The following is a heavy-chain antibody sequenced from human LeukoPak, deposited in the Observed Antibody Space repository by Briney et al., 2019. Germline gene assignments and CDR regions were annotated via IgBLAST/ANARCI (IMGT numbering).Heavy chain of an antibody. D-gene: IGHD5/OR15-5a*01. Sequence: PGRSLRLSCAASGFTFSSYGMHWVRQAPGKGLEWVAVIWYDGSNKYYADSVKGRFTISRDNSKNTLYLQMNSLRAEDTAVYYCAKEGVFTRGYYYYMDVWGKGTTVTVSS. CDR3: AKEGVFTRGYYYYMDV. CDR1: GFTFSSYG. J-gene: IGHJ6*03. V-gene: IGHV3-33*06. CDR2: IWYDGSNK.